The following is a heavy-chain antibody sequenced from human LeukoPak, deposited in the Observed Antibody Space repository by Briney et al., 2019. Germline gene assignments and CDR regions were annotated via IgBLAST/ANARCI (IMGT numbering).Heavy chain of an antibody. D-gene: IGHD3-22*01. V-gene: IGHV4-39*01. Sequence: SETLSLTCTVSGGSISSSDYYWGWIRQPPGRGLEWIGSIYYSGSTYYNPSLKSRVTISVDTSKNQFSLKLSSVTAADTAVYYCARQHYYDSSGYYEFGYWGQGTLVTVSS. CDR1: GGSISSSDYY. CDR2: IYYSGST. CDR3: ARQHYYDSSGYYEFGY. J-gene: IGHJ4*02.